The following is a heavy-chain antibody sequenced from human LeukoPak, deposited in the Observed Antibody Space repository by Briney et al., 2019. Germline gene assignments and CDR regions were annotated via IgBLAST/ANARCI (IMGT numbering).Heavy chain of an antibody. Sequence: PGGSLRLSWGACGVTGRSDGMHGGRQATGKGLEWVAFIRYDGSNKYYADSVKGRFTISRDNSKNTLYLQMNSLRAEDTAVYYCARHYMTTVTKGAFDIWGQGTMVTVSS. CDR1: GVTGRSDG. D-gene: IGHD4-17*01. CDR2: IRYDGSNK. J-gene: IGHJ3*02. V-gene: IGHV3-30*02. CDR3: ARHYMTTVTKGAFDI.